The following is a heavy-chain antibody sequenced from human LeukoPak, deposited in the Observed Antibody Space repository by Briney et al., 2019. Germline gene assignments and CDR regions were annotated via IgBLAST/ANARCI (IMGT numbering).Heavy chain of an antibody. CDR1: GGSISSSSYF. CDR3: ARVHTSGWPHSRDYYYYYYYMDV. CDR2: IYYSGST. D-gene: IGHD6-19*01. Sequence: SETLSLTCTVSGGSISSSSYFWGWIRQPPGKGLEWIGNIYYSGSTYYNPSLKSRVTISVDTSKNQFSLKLSSVTAADTAVYYCARVHTSGWPHSRDYYYYYYYMDVWGKGTTVTVSS. V-gene: IGHV4-39*07. J-gene: IGHJ6*03.